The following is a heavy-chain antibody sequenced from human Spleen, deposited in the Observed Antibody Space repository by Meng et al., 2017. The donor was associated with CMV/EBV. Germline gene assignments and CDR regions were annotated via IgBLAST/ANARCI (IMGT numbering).Heavy chain of an antibody. Sequence: ASVKVSCKASGGTFSSYAISWVRQAPGQGLEWIGWIGAYNDNTNYAQNLQGRVTMTTDISTRTAYMELRSLRSEDTAVYYCARGSNITIFGVVIIWSYYYYGMDVWGQGTTVTVSS. J-gene: IGHJ6*02. D-gene: IGHD3-3*01. CDR1: GGTFSSYA. CDR2: IGAYNDNT. V-gene: IGHV1-18*01. CDR3: ARGSNITIFGVVIIWSYYYYGMDV.